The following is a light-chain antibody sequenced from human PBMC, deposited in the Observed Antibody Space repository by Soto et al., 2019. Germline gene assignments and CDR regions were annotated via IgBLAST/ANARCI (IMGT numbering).Light chain of an antibody. V-gene: IGKV3-20*01. CDR3: QQYGRSLTWT. Sequence: VLTRSPGTVSLSPGERATLSCRASQSVTLNDLAWYQQKPGQAPRLLIYAASSRATGIPDRFSGSGSGTDVSLTISRLEPEDFAVYYCQQYGRSLTWTFGQGTKVEIK. CDR1: QSVTLND. J-gene: IGKJ1*01. CDR2: AAS.